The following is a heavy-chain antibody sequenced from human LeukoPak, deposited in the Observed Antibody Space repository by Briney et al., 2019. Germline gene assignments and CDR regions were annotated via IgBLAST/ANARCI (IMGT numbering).Heavy chain of an antibody. J-gene: IGHJ3*02. D-gene: IGHD1-14*01. CDR3: VRDGVPGSDAFDI. CDR2: INPNSGGT. CDR1: GYTFTGYY. V-gene: IGHV1-2*02. Sequence: GASVKVSCKASGYTFTGYYMHWVRQAPGQGLEWMGWINPNSGGTNYAQKFQGRVTMTRDTSISTAYMELSRLRSDDASVYYCVRDGVPGSDAFDIWGQGTMVTVSS.